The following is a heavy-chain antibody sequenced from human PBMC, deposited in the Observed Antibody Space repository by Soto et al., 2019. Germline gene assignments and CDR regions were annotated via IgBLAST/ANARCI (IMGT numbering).Heavy chain of an antibody. CDR2: IIPIFGTA. V-gene: IGHV1-69*01. CDR3: ARSPPTPLGYYRSGSYRY. Sequence: QVQLVQSGAEVKKPGSSVKVSCKASGGTFSSYAISWVRQAPGQGLEWMGGIIPIFGTANYAQKFQGRVTITADESTSTAYMELSSLRSEDAAVYYCARSPPTPLGYYRSGSYRYWGQGTLVTVSS. CDR1: GGTFSSYA. J-gene: IGHJ4*02. D-gene: IGHD3-10*01.